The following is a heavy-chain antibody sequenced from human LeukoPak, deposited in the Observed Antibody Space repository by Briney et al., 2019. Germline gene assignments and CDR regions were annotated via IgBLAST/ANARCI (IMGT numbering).Heavy chain of an antibody. CDR1: GFTFSNVW. CDR3: TTDPRNEYYFDY. CDR2: IKSKTDGGTT. J-gene: IGHJ4*02. Sequence: GGSLRLSCAASGFTFSNVWMSWVRQAPGKGLEWLGRIKSKTDGGTTDYAAPVKGKFTISRDDSKNTLYLQMNSLNTADTAVYYCTTDPRNEYYFDYWGQGTLVTVSS. D-gene: IGHD1-1*01. V-gene: IGHV3-15*01.